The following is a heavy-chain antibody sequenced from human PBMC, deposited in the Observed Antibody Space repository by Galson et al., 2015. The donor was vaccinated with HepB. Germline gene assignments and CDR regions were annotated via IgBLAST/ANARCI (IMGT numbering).Heavy chain of an antibody. CDR1: GGSISSGDYY. V-gene: IGHV4-30-4*01. D-gene: IGHD2-2*01. Sequence: TLSLTCTVSGGSISSGDYYWSWIRQPPGKGLEWIGYIYYSGSTYYNPSLKSRVTISVDTSKNQFSLKLSSVTAADAAVYYCARTGGVVVVFDPWGQGTPVTVSS. CDR2: IYYSGST. CDR3: ARTGGVVVVFDP. J-gene: IGHJ5*02.